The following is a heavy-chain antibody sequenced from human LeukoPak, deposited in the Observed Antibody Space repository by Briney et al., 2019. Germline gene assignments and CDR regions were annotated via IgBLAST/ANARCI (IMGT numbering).Heavy chain of an antibody. D-gene: IGHD6-19*01. V-gene: IGHV3-23*01. CDR2: ISGSGGST. J-gene: IGHJ5*02. CDR3: AKDRGPYIAVAGTGWFDP. CDR1: GFTFSSYA. Sequence: GSLRLSCAASGFTFSSYAMSWVRQAPGKGREGVSAISGSGGSTYYADSVKGRFTISRDNSNHTLYLQMNSLRAQDTAVYSCAKDRGPYIAVAGTGWFDPWGQGTLVTVSS.